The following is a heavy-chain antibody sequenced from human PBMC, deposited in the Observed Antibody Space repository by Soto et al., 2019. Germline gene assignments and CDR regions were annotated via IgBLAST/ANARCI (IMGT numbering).Heavy chain of an antibody. CDR3: YVNPQYSSGWPLY. J-gene: IGHJ4*02. Sequence: GGSLRLSCAASGFTFSSYSMNWVRQAPGKGLEWVSYISSSSSTIYYADSVKGRFTISIDNAKNSLYLQMNSLRAEDTAVYYCYVNPQYSSGWPLYWGQGTLVTVSS. CDR1: GFTFSSYS. D-gene: IGHD6-19*01. CDR2: ISSSSSTI. V-gene: IGHV3-48*01.